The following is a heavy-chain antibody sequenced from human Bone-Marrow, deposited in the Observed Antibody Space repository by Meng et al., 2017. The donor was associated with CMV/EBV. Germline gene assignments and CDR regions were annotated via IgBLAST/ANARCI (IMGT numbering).Heavy chain of an antibody. CDR3: ARVAAAGRGMDV. D-gene: IGHD6-13*01. CDR1: GFTFSSHW. CDR2: INQDGSQK. J-gene: IGHJ6*02. V-gene: IGHV3-7*04. Sequence: GESLKISCAASGFTFSSHWMTWVRQAPGKGLEWVANINQDGSQKNYVDSVKGRFTISRDNAKNSLFLQMNSLRAEETAVYYCARVAAAGRGMDVWGPGTTVTVSS.